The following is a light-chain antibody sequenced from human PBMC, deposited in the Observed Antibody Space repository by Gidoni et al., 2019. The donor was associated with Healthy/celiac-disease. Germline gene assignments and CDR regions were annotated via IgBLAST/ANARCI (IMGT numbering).Light chain of an antibody. V-gene: IGLV1-44*01. CDR2: SNN. J-gene: IGLJ2*01. Sequence: QSLLTQPPSASGTPGQRVTISCSGSSSNIGRTTVNWYQQLPGTAPKLLIYSNNQRPSGVPDRFSGSKSGTSASLAISGLQSEDEADYYCAAWDDSLNGPGVVFGGGTKLTVL. CDR1: SSNIGRTT. CDR3: AAWDDSLNGPGVV.